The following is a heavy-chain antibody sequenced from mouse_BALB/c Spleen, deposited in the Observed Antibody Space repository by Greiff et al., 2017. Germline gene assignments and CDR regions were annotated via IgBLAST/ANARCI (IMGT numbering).Heavy chain of an antibody. V-gene: IGHV5-17*02. J-gene: IGHJ3*01. CDR2: ISSGSSTI. D-gene: IGHD2-12*01. CDR3: ARSAYDEGFAY. CDR1: GFTFSSFG. Sequence: EVMLVESGGGLVQPGGSRKLSCAASGFTFSSFGMHWVRQAPEKGLEWVAYISSGSSTIYYADTVKGRFTISRDNPKNTLFLQMTSLRSEDTAMYYCARSAYDEGFAYWGQGTLVTVSA.